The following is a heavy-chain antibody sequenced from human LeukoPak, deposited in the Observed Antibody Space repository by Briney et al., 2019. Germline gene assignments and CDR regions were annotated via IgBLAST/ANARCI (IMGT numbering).Heavy chain of an antibody. V-gene: IGHV3-48*01. D-gene: IGHD3-9*01. CDR1: GFTFSSYS. CDR2: ISSSSSTI. CDR3: AKQNTYYDILTGYSSYYMDV. Sequence: GGSLRLSCAASGFTFSSYSMNWVRQAPGKGLEWVSYISSSSSTIYYADSVKGRFTISRDNAKNSLYLQMNSLRAEDTAVYYCAKQNTYYDILTGYSSYYMDVWGNGTTVTVSS. J-gene: IGHJ6*03.